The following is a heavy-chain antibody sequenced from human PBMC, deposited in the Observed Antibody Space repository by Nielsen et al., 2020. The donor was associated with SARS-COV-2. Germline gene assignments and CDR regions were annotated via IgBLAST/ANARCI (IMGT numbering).Heavy chain of an antibody. V-gene: IGHV4-34*01. Sequence: SETLSLTCAVYGGSFSGYYWSWIRQPPGKGLEWIGYIYYSGSTYYNPSLKSRVTISVDTSKNQFSLKLSSVTAADTAVYYCARDSSGWHYFDYWGQGTLVTVSS. CDR3: ARDSSGWHYFDY. CDR2: IYYSGST. D-gene: IGHD6-19*01. J-gene: IGHJ4*02. CDR1: GGSFSGYY.